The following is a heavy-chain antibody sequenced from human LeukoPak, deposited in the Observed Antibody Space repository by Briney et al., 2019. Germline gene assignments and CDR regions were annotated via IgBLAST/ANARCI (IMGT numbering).Heavy chain of an antibody. CDR1: GGSISTSNSY. Sequence: SETLSLTCTVSGGSISTSNSYWGWIRRPPGKGLEWVGSIYYSGNTYYNPSLKSRVTISVDTSKNQFSLILTSVTAADTAVYYCARQTGAGLFILPGGQGTLVTVSS. D-gene: IGHD3-3*01. CDR3: ARQTGAGLFILP. CDR2: IYYSGNT. V-gene: IGHV4-39*01. J-gene: IGHJ4*02.